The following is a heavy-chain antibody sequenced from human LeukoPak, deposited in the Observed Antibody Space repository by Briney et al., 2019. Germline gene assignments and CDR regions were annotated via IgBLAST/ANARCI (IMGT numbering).Heavy chain of an antibody. D-gene: IGHD6-19*01. V-gene: IGHV3-20*04. Sequence: GGSLRLSCAASGFTFDDYGMYWVRQAPGKGLEWVSAINWNGDTTGYADSVKGRFTISRDNAKNSLYLQMNSLRAEDTALYYCARGKWLDNYYYYMDVWGKGTTVTVS. CDR2: INWNGDTT. CDR1: GFTFDDYG. J-gene: IGHJ6*03. CDR3: ARGKWLDNYYYYMDV.